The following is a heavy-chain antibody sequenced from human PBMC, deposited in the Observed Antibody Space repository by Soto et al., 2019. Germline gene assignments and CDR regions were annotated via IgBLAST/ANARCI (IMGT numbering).Heavy chain of an antibody. CDR2: ISGSGGST. CDR3: AKEPGDHERRWYFDL. CDR1: GFTFSSYA. J-gene: IGHJ2*01. V-gene: IGHV3-23*01. Sequence: GGSLRLSCAASGFTFSSYAMSWVRQAPGKGLEWVSAISGSGGSTYYAESVKGRFTISRDNSKNTLYLQMNSLRAEDTAIYYCAKEPGDHERRWYFDLWGRGTLVTVSS. D-gene: IGHD3-10*01.